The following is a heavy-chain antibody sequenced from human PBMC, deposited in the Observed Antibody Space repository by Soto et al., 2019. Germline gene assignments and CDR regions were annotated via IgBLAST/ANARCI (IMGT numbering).Heavy chain of an antibody. CDR2: ISAAGDP. CDR1: GFTFRNYD. J-gene: IGHJ6*02. CDR3: ARTDRDFYGIDV. V-gene: IGHV3-13*05. Sequence: EVQLVESGGGLVQPGGSLRLSCVASGFTFRNYDMHWVRQGTVKGLEWVSGISAAGDPDYADSVDVRFTISRENAQNSFFLQMTSLRVGDTAVYYCARTDRDFYGIDVWGQGPTVIVSS.